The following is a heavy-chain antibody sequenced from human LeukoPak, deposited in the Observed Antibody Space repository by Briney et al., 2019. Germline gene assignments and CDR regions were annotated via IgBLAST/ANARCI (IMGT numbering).Heavy chain of an antibody. Sequence: PSETLSLTCTVSGGSISSYYWSWIRQPPGKGLEWIGYIYYSGSTNYNPSLKNRVTISVDTSKNQFSLKLSSVTAADTAVYYCARSRFPYYYYGMDVWGQGTTVTVSS. CDR1: GGSISSYY. J-gene: IGHJ6*02. D-gene: IGHD2-21*01. CDR3: ARSRFPYYYYGMDV. V-gene: IGHV4-59*01. CDR2: IYYSGST.